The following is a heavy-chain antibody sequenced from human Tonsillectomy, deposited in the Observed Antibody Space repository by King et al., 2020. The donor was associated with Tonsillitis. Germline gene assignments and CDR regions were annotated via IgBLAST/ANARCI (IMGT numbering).Heavy chain of an antibody. CDR3: ARGGRDSGSPGRVDY. D-gene: IGHD1-26*01. J-gene: IGHJ4*02. Sequence: VQLQESGPGLVKPSETLSLTCTVSGGSISSYYWNWIRQPPGKELEWIGYIYYSGSTNYNPPLKIRVTLSVDTSQNQFSLKLTSVTAADTAVYYCARGGRDSGSPGRVDYWGQGTLVTVSS. V-gene: IGHV4-59*01. CDR2: IYYSGST. CDR1: GGSISSYY.